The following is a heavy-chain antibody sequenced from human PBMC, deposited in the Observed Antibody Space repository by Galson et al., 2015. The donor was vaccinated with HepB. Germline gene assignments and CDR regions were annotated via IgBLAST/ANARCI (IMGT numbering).Heavy chain of an antibody. V-gene: IGHV3-48*02. CDR3: ARDLSRAYYYDSSGYYSPSYFDY. Sequence: SLRLSCAASGFTFSSYSMNWVRQAPGKGLEWVSYISSSSSTIYYADSVKGRFTISRDNAKNSLYLQMNSLRDEDTAVYYCARDLSRAYYYDSSGYYSPSYFDYWGQGTLVTVSS. CDR2: ISSSSSTI. CDR1: GFTFSSYS. D-gene: IGHD3-22*01. J-gene: IGHJ4*02.